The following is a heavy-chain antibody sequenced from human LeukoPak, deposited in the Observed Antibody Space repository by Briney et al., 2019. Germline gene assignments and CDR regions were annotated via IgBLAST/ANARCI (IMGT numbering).Heavy chain of an antibody. D-gene: IGHD3-10*01. CDR3: ARDRNMVRGVIIETHYYYGMDV. CDR2: ISGSGGST. J-gene: IGHJ6*02. Sequence: PGGSLRLSCAASGFTFRTYAINWFRQAPGKGLEWVSAISGSGGSTYYADSVKGRFTISKDNSKNTLYLQMNSLRAEDTAVYYCARDRNMVRGVIIETHYYYGMDVWGQGTTVTVSS. CDR1: GFTFRTYA. V-gene: IGHV3-23*01.